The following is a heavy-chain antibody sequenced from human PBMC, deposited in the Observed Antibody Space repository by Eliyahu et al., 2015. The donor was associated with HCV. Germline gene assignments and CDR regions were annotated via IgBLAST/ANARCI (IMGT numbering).Heavy chain of an antibody. Sequence: QVQLVESGGGLVKPGGSLRLSCAASGXTFSDYYMXWXRXXPGKGLEWVSYISSSGSTIYYADSVKGRFTISRDNAKNSLYLQMNSLRAEDTAIYYCARHEGLRLGELSLGGYDAFDIWGQGTMVTVSS. D-gene: IGHD3-16*02. CDR1: GXTFSDYY. CDR3: ARHEGLRLGELSLGGYDAFDI. V-gene: IGHV3-11*01. J-gene: IGHJ3*02. CDR2: ISSSGSTI.